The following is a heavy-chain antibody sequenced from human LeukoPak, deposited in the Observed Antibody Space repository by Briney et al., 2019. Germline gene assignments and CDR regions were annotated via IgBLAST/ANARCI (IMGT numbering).Heavy chain of an antibody. V-gene: IGHV3-11*01. CDR3: SGYEVDWFDP. J-gene: IGHJ5*02. D-gene: IGHD5-12*01. CDR1: GFTFSDYY. CDR2: ISSSGGTI. Sequence: PGGSLRLSCAASGFTFSDYYMSWIRQAPGKGLEWVSYISSSGGTIYYADSVKGRFTISRDNAKNSLYLQRNSLRAEDTAVYYCSGYEVDWFDPWGQGTLVTVSS.